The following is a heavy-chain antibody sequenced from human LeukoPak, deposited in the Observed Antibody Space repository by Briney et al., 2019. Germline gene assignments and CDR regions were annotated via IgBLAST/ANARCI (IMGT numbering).Heavy chain of an antibody. CDR3: VSFYETY. Sequence: PGGSLRLSCAASGNYWMHWVRQAPGKGLVWVSHINSDGSWTTYVDSVKGRSTISKDNAKNMVYLQMNNLRAEDTAVYYCVSFYETYWGRGTLVTVSS. J-gene: IGHJ4*02. CDR1: GNYW. CDR2: INSDGSWT. D-gene: IGHD2-2*01. V-gene: IGHV3-74*01.